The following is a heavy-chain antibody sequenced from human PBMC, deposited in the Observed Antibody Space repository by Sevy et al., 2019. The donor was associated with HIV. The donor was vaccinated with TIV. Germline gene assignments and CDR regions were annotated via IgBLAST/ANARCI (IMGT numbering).Heavy chain of an antibody. Sequence: GGSLRLSCTASGFTFGDYAMSWFRQAPGKGLEWVGFIRSKAYGGTTEYAASVKGRFTISRDDSKSIAYLQMNSLKTEDTAVYYCTRSIVGATTPARGFDYWGQGTLVTVSS. V-gene: IGHV3-49*03. D-gene: IGHD1-26*01. CDR2: IRSKAYGGTT. CDR1: GFTFGDYA. CDR3: TRSIVGATTPARGFDY. J-gene: IGHJ4*02.